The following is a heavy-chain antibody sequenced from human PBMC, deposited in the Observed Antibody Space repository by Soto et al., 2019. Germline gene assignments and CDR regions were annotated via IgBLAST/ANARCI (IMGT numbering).Heavy chain of an antibody. V-gene: IGHV4-31*03. Sequence: LSLTCTVSGGSISSGGYYWSWIRQHAGKGLEWIGYIYYSGSTYYNPSLKSRVTISVDTSKNQFSLKLSSVTAADTAVYYCARDRDSSGYLTHYFDYWGQGTLVTVSS. CDR1: GGSISSGGYY. D-gene: IGHD3-22*01. CDR3: ARDRDSSGYLTHYFDY. CDR2: IYYSGST. J-gene: IGHJ4*02.